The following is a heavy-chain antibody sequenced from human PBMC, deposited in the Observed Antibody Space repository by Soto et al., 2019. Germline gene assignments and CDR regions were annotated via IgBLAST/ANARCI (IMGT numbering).Heavy chain of an antibody. Sequence: SLRLSCAASGFTFSSYAMHWVRQAPGKGLEWVAVISYDGSNKYYADSVKGRFTISRDNSKNTLYLQMNSLRAEDTAVYYCAREGADYGGNAEFDYWGQGTLVTVSS. CDR2: ISYDGSNK. V-gene: IGHV3-30-3*01. D-gene: IGHD4-17*01. CDR3: AREGADYGGNAEFDY. J-gene: IGHJ4*02. CDR1: GFTFSSYA.